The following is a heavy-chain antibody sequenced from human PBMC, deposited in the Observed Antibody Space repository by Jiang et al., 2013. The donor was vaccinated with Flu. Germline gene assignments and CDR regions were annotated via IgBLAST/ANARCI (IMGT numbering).Heavy chain of an antibody. Sequence: GAEVKKPGESLKISCKGSGYIFPNYWIGWVRQMPGKGLEWLGIIYPADSDTKYSPSFQGQVTMSADKSISTAYLQWSSLKASDTAMYYCARGSGDYDGTFLYYYYALDVWGQGTTVTVSS. CDR1: GYIFPNYW. J-gene: IGHJ6*02. D-gene: IGHD4-17*01. CDR3: ARGSGDYDGTFLYYYYALDV. V-gene: IGHV5-51*01. CDR2: IYPADSDT.